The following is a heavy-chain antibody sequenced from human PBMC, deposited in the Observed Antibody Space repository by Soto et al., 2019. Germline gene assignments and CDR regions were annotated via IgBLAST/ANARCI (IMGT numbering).Heavy chain of an antibody. Sequence: SETLSHSCTVSGGSISSYYWSWIRQPPGKGLEWIGYIYYSGSTNYNPSLKSRVTISVDTSKNQFSLKLSSVTAADTAVYYCATRSPSGYFDYWGQGTLVTVSS. D-gene: IGHD3-10*01. CDR3: ATRSPSGYFDY. CDR1: GGSISSYY. CDR2: IYYSGST. V-gene: IGHV4-59*01. J-gene: IGHJ4*02.